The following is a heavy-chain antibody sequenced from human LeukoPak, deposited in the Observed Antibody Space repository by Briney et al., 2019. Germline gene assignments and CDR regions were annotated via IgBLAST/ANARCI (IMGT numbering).Heavy chain of an antibody. J-gene: IGHJ4*02. V-gene: IGHV4-34*01. D-gene: IGHD1/OR15-1a*01. Sequence: SGTLSLTCAVYGGSFSGYYWSWIRQPPGKGLEWIGEINHSGSTNYNPSLKSRVTISVDTSKNQFSLKLSSVTAADTAVYYCARGLVRWKNEALHYWGQGTLVTVSS. CDR2: INHSGST. CDR1: GGSFSGYY. CDR3: ARGLVRWKNEALHY.